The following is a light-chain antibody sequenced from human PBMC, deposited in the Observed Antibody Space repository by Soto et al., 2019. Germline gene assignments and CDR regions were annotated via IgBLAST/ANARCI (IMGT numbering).Light chain of an antibody. Sequence: QSVLTQPPSVSAAPGQKVTISCSGSSSNIGNNYVSWCQQLPGTAPKLLIYENYKRPSGIPDRFSGSMSGTSATLGISGLQAEDEADYYCTSYTSSSTPYVFGGGTKVTVL. V-gene: IGLV1-51*02. CDR2: ENY. CDR3: TSYTSSSTPYV. J-gene: IGLJ1*01. CDR1: SSNIGNNY.